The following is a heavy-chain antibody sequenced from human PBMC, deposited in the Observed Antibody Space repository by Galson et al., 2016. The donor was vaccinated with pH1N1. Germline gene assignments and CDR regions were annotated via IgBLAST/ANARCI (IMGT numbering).Heavy chain of an antibody. Sequence: SLRLSCAASGFTFSSYAINWVRQAPGKGLEWVSVISGNGGNPYYADAVKGRFTISRDNSKSTLYLQMNSLRAEDTARYYCSKGGSLSLPHDAFDIWGQGTMVTVSS. CDR3: SKGGSLSLPHDAFDI. J-gene: IGHJ3*02. CDR2: ISGNGGNP. CDR1: GFTFSSYA. V-gene: IGHV3-23*01.